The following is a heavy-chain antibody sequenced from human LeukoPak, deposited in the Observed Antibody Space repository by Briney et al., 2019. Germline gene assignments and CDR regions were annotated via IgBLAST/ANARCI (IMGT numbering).Heavy chain of an antibody. CDR2: IYYSGST. J-gene: IGHJ4*02. V-gene: IGHV4-59*12. CDR1: GGSISSYY. Sequence: SETLSLTCTVSGGSISSYYWSWIRQPPGKGLEWIGYIYYSGSTYYNPSLKSRVTISVDTSKNQFSLKLSSVTAADTAVYYCASSGSYYLHFDYWGQGTLVTVSS. D-gene: IGHD1-26*01. CDR3: ASSGSYYLHFDY.